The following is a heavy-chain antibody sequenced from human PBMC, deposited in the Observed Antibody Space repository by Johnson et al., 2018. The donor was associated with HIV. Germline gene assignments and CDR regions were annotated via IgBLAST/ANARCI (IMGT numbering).Heavy chain of an antibody. Sequence: VQLVESGGGLVQPGGSLRLSCAASGFTFSDYYMSWVRQAPGKGLEWVSTVSSSGGSTYYTDSVKGRFTISRDNSKNTLYLQVNSLSAEDTAIYYCAKSRAGGDYDAFDIWGQGTMVTVSS. V-gene: IGHV3-23*04. CDR3: AKSRAGGDYDAFDI. CDR1: GFTFSDYY. J-gene: IGHJ3*02. D-gene: IGHD2-21*01. CDR2: VSSSGGST.